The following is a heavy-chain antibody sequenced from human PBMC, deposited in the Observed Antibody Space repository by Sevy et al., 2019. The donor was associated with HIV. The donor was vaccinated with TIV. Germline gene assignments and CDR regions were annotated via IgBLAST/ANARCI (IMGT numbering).Heavy chain of an antibody. CDR3: ARSPPIVVVPGAPSWFDP. D-gene: IGHD2-2*01. Sequence: SETLSLTCAVHGGSFSGYYWNWIRQPPGKGLEWIGEINHSGSTNYNPSLKSRVTISVDSSKNQFSLKLSSVTAADTAVYYCARSPPIVVVPGAPSWFDPWGQGTLVTVSS. J-gene: IGHJ5*02. CDR2: INHSGST. V-gene: IGHV4-34*01. CDR1: GGSFSGYY.